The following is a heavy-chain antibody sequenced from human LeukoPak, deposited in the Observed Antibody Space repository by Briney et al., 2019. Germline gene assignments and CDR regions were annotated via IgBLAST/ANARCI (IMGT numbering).Heavy chain of an antibody. CDR3: AREDHWPKKYYFDY. Sequence: PGGSLRLSCAASGFTFSSYSMNWVGQPPGRGLDLVSSISSSSSYIYSADSVKGRFTISRDNAKHSLYLHMNSLRAEDTAVYYCAREDHWPKKYYFDYWGQGTLVTVSS. J-gene: IGHJ4*02. D-gene: IGHD1-1*01. V-gene: IGHV3-21*01. CDR2: ISSSSSYI. CDR1: GFTFSSYS.